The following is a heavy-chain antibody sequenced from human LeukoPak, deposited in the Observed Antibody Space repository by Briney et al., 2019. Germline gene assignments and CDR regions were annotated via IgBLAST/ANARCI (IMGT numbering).Heavy chain of an antibody. V-gene: IGHV5-51*01. Sequence: GESLKISCKGSGYSFTTYWIAWVRQMPGKGLEWVGIIYPGDSDTRYSPSFQGQVTISVDKSISTAYLQWSSLKASDTAMYYCAKTSYHDSSGSGFDFWGQGTLVTVSS. CDR1: GYSFTTYW. D-gene: IGHD3-22*01. CDR2: IYPGDSDT. J-gene: IGHJ4*02. CDR3: AKTSYHDSSGSGFDF.